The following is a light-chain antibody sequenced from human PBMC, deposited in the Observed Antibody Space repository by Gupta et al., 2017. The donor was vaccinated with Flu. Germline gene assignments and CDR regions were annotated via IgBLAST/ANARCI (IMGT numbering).Light chain of an antibody. CDR2: EVN. CDR3: SSFTETNARV. Sequence: SIIISCTGTSSDIGFDNYISWYQQHPGKAPKLLIFEVNNRPSGISSRFSGSKSDNTASLTISGLQTEDEADYYCSSFTETNARVFDGGTKVTVL. V-gene: IGLV2-14*01. CDR1: SSDIGFDNY. J-gene: IGLJ3*02.